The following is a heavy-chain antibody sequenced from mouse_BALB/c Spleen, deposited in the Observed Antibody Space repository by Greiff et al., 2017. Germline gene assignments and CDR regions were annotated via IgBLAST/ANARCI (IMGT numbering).Heavy chain of an antibody. J-gene: IGHJ3*01. Sequence: VQLQQSGPSLVKPSQTLSLTCSVTGDSITSGYWNWIRKFPGNKLEYMGYISYSGSTYYNPSLKSRISITRDTSKNQYYLQLNSVTTEDTATYYCARNYYGSRTWFAYWGQGTLVTVSA. CDR2: ISYSGST. D-gene: IGHD1-1*01. V-gene: IGHV3-8*02. CDR1: GDSITSGY. CDR3: ARNYYGSRTWFAY.